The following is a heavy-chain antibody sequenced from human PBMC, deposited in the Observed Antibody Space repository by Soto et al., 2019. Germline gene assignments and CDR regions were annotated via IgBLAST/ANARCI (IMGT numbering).Heavy chain of an antibody. D-gene: IGHD6-19*01. Sequence: PSETLSLTCTVSGASIRSYYWSWIRQPPGKGLEWIGYVYYSGSPDYNASLKSRVTISLDTSKNQVSLKLSSVTAADTAVYYCAREGSVGWYYFDYWGQGALVTVSS. CDR1: GASIRSYY. V-gene: IGHV4-59*01. CDR3: AREGSVGWYYFDY. CDR2: VYYSGSP. J-gene: IGHJ4*02.